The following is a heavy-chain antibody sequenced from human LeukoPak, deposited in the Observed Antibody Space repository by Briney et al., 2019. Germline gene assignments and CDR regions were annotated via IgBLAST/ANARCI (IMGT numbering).Heavy chain of an antibody. D-gene: IGHD3-22*01. CDR1: GFTFSSYG. V-gene: IGHV3-23*01. CDR2: ISGSGGST. Sequence: PGGSLRLSCAASGFTFSSYGMSWVRQAPGKGLEWVSAISGSGGSTYYADSVKGRFTISRDNSKNTLYLQMNSLRVEDTAVYYCARWVTHYDSSGYYWGQGTLVTVSS. CDR3: ARWVTHYDSSGYY. J-gene: IGHJ4*02.